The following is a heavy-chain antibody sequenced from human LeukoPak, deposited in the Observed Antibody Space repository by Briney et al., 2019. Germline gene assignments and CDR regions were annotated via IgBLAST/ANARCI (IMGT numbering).Heavy chain of an antibody. CDR3: ASQIHAAGSQWFDP. J-gene: IGHJ5*02. V-gene: IGHV4-59*08. CDR1: GGSISSYY. Sequence: SETLSLTCTVSGGSISSYYWSWIRQPPGKGLEWIGYIYYSGSTNYNPSLKSRVTISVDTSKNQFSLKLSSVTAADTAVYYCASQIHAAGSQWFDPWGQGTLVTVSS. CDR2: IYYSGST. D-gene: IGHD6-13*01.